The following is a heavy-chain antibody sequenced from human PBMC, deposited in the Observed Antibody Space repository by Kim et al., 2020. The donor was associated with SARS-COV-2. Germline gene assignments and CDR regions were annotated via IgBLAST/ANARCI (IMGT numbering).Heavy chain of an antibody. Sequence: YSAKSRQPRFTISRDNSTNTLYLQMHSRRAEDTAVYYCARDGGRGYMFQPWGQGTLVTVS. J-gene: IGHJ5*02. V-gene: IGHV3-33*01. D-gene: IGHD5-18*01. CDR3: ARDGGRGYMFQP.